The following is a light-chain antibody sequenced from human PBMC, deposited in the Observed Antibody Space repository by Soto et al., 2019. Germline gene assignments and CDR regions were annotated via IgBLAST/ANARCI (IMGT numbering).Light chain of an antibody. CDR3: SSYAGSNNYV. V-gene: IGLV2-8*01. J-gene: IGLJ1*01. CDR1: SSDVGGYNY. CDR2: EVS. Sequence: QSALTQPPSASGSPGQSVTISCTGTSSDVGGYNYVSWYQQHPGKAPKLMIYEVSKRPSGVPDRFSGSKSGNTASLTVSGLQAEDGAGYCCSSYAGSNNYVFGTGTKLTVL.